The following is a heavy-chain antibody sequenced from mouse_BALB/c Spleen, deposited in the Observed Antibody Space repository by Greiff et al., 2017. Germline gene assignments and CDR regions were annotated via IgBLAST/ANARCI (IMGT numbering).Heavy chain of an antibody. CDR2: ISSGSSTI. CDR1: GFTFSSFG. Sequence: EVHLVESGGGLVQPGGSRKLSCAASGFTFSSFGMHWVRQAPEKGLEWVAYISSGSSTIYYADTVKGRFTISRDNPKNTLFLQMTSLRSEDTAMYYCARSRGTTVEMDYWGQGTSVTVAS. D-gene: IGHD1-1*01. CDR3: ARSRGTTVEMDY. J-gene: IGHJ4*01. V-gene: IGHV5-17*02.